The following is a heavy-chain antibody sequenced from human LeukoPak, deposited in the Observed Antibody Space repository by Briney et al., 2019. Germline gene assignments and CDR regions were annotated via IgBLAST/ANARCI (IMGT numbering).Heavy chain of an antibody. D-gene: IGHD3-3*01. J-gene: IGHJ4*02. CDR2: IYYSGST. V-gene: IGHV4-39*07. CDR3: AREQAISQTYYFDY. CDR1: GGSISSSSYY. Sequence: SETLSLTCTVSGGSISSSSYYWGWIRQPPGKGLEWIGSIYYSGSTYYNPSLESRVTISVDTSKNQFSLKLSSVTAADTAVYYCAREQAISQTYYFDYWGQGTLVTVSS.